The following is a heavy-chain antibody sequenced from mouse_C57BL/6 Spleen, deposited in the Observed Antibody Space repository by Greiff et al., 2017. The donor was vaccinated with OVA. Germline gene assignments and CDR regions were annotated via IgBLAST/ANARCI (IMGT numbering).Heavy chain of an antibody. J-gene: IGHJ2*01. CDR1: GYAFSSSW. D-gene: IGHD2-1*01. V-gene: IGHV1-82*01. CDR3: ARREYGNPYYCDY. CDR2: IYPGDGDT. Sequence: VKLMESGPELVKPGASVKISCKASGYAFSSSWMNWVKQRPGNGLEWIGRIYPGDGDTNYNGKFKGKATLTADKSSSTAYMQLSSLTSEDSAVYFCARREYGNPYYCDYWGQGTTLTVSS.